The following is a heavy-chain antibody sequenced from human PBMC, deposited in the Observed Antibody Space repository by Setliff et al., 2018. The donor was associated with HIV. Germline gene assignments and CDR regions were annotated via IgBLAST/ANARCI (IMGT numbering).Heavy chain of an antibody. CDR3: ARDWAEDYYGSGSFQY. CDR2: INPNSGGT. D-gene: IGHD3-10*01. CDR1: GYMFSGFH. J-gene: IGHJ1*01. Sequence: ASVKVSCKASGYMFSGFHMHWVRQAAGQGLEWMGRINPNSGGTNYAQKFQGRVTMTRDTSISTAYMELSRLRSDDTAVYYCARDWAEDYYGSGSFQYWGQGTLGTAPQ. V-gene: IGHV1-2*06.